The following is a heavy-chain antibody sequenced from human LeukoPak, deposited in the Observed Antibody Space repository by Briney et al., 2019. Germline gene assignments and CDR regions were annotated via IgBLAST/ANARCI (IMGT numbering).Heavy chain of an antibody. CDR1: GFTFGSYW. V-gene: IGHV3-7*01. Sequence: GGSLRLSCAASGFTFGSYWMSWVRQAPGKGLEWVANIKQDGSEKYYVDSVKGRFTISRDNAKNSLYLQMNSLRAEDTAVYYCARALPYVAVLFDYWGQGTLVTVSS. CDR3: ARALPYVAVLFDY. J-gene: IGHJ4*02. D-gene: IGHD2-15*01. CDR2: IKQDGSEK.